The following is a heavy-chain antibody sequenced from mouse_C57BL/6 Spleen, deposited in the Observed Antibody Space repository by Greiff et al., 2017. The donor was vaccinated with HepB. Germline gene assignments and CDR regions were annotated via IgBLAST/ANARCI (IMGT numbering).Heavy chain of an antibody. Sequence: QVQLKESGPGLVAPSQSLSITCTVSGFSLTSYGVHWVRQPPGKGLEWLVVIWSDGSTTYNSALKSRLSISKDNSKSQVFLQMNSLRTDDTAMYYCARHGYGSSYWYFDVWGTGTTVTVSS. V-gene: IGHV2-6-1*01. D-gene: IGHD1-1*01. CDR1: GFSLTSYG. CDR3: ARHGYGSSYWYFDV. CDR2: IWSDGST. J-gene: IGHJ1*03.